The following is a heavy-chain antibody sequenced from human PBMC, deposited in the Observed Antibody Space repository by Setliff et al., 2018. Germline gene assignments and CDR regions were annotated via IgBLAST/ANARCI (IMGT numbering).Heavy chain of an antibody. Sequence: SETLSLTCTVPGGSISSISYYWGWIRQPPGKGLEWIGTVYDSGATYYNPSLKSRVTIFVDTSKNQFSLNLNSVTAADTGVYYCASCRYQVPYDYWGQGILVTVSS. V-gene: IGHV4-39*01. D-gene: IGHD2-2*01. CDR1: GGSISSISYY. J-gene: IGHJ4*02. CDR3: ASCRYQVPYDY. CDR2: VYDSGAT.